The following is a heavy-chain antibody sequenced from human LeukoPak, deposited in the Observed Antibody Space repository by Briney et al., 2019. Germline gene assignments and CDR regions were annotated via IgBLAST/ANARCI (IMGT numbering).Heavy chain of an antibody. CDR3: AKKGVGATNYFDY. CDR1: GFTFSSYS. D-gene: IGHD1-26*01. Sequence: PGGSLRLSCAASGFTFSSYSMNWVRQAPGKGLEWVSYISSSSNTIYYADSVKGRFTISRDNSKNTLYLQMNSLRAEDTAVYYCAKKGVGATNYFDYWGQGTLVTVSS. CDR2: ISSSSNTI. J-gene: IGHJ4*02. V-gene: IGHV3-48*01.